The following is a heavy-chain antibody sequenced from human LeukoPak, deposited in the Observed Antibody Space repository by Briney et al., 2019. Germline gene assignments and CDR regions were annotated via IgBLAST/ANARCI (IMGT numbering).Heavy chain of an antibody. V-gene: IGHV4-34*01. CDR1: GGSFSGYY. D-gene: IGHD5-12*01. CDR2: INHSGST. J-gene: IGHJ2*01. CDR3: ARDLGYSGHEYWYFDL. Sequence: SETLSLTCAVYGGSFSGYYWSWIRQPPGKGLEWIGEINHSGSTNYNPSLKSRVTISVDTSKNQFSLKLSSVTAADTAVYYCARDLGYSGHEYWYFDLWGRGTLVTVSS.